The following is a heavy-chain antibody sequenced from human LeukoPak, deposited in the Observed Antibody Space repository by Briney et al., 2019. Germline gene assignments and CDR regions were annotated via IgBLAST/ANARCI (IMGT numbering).Heavy chain of an antibody. D-gene: IGHD2-15*01. CDR2: IYDSGST. V-gene: IGHV4-59*08. CDR1: GFTFSSYA. J-gene: IGHJ4*02. Sequence: GSLRLSCAASGFTFSSYAMSWIRQPPGKGLEWIGNIYDSGSTNYNPSLKSRVTISVDTSKNQFSLKLSSVTAADTAVYYCARQPGGWSFDYWGQGTLVTVSS. CDR3: ARQPGGWSFDY.